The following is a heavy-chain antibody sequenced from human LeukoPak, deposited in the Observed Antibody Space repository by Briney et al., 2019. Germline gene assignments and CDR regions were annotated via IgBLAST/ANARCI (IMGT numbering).Heavy chain of an antibody. Sequence: PGGSLTLSCAASGFTFSNYAVIWVRQAPGKGVDWFSTISGSGGSTYYADSVKGRFTISRDNSKNTLSLQMNSLRVEDTAVYCCEMTPFDYWGQGTLVTVSS. CDR1: GFTFSNYA. J-gene: IGHJ4*02. CDR3: EMTPFDY. V-gene: IGHV3-23*01. CDR2: ISGSGGST.